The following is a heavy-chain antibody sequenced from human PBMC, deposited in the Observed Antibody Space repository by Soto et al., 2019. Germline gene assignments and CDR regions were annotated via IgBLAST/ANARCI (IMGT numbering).Heavy chain of an antibody. D-gene: IGHD4-17*01. V-gene: IGHV4-59*01. CDR2: IYYSGST. CDR3: ARGGQYGDYFPFYY. J-gene: IGHJ4*02. CDR1: GGSISSYY. Sequence: SETLSLTCTVSGGSISSYYWSWIRQPPGKGLEWIGYIYYSGSTNYNPSLKSRVTISVDTSKNQFSLKLSSVTAADTAVYYCARGGQYGDYFPFYYWGQGTLVTVSS.